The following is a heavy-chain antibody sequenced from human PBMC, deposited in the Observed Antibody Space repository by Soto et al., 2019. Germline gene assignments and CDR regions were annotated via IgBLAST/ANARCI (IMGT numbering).Heavy chain of an antibody. CDR1: GFTFSSYA. CDR3: AREYSSWPHYYGMDV. D-gene: IGHD6-13*01. J-gene: IGHJ6*02. CDR2: ISYDGSNK. Sequence: QVQLVESGGGVVQPGRSLRLSCAASGFTFSSYAMHWVRQAPGKGLEWVAVISYDGSNKYYADSVNGRFTISRDNSKNTLYLQMNSLRAEDTAVYYCAREYSSWPHYYGMDVWGQGTTVTVSS. V-gene: IGHV3-30-3*01.